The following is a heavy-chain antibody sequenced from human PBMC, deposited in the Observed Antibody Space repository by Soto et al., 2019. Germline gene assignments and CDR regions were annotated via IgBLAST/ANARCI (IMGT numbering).Heavy chain of an antibody. V-gene: IGHV3-30*03. CDR3: ASPYCSGGSCYLTEYFQR. Sequence: QVQLVESGGGVVQPGRSLRLSCAASGFSFSYYAMHWVRHAPGKGLEWVAVSAYDASKKYYADSVKGRFTSSRDNSKNTLYLQMNSLRDEDTAVYYCASPYCSGGSCYLTEYFQRWGQGTLVTVSS. J-gene: IGHJ1*01. D-gene: IGHD2-15*01. CDR2: SAYDASKK. CDR1: GFSFSYYA.